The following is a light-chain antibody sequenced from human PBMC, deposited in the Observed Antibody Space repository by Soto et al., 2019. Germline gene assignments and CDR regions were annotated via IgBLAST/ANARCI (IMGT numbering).Light chain of an antibody. CDR1: QAIRTA. J-gene: IGKJ1*01. CDR2: AAS. V-gene: IGKV1-6*01. CDR3: LLDFRYFWA. Sequence: AIQLTQSPSSLYASVGDRVTITCRASQAIRTALGWYQQKPGKVPKLLIYAASILQSGAPSRFSGSGSGTDFTLTISSLQPEDFATYYCLLDFRYFWAFGQGTKV.